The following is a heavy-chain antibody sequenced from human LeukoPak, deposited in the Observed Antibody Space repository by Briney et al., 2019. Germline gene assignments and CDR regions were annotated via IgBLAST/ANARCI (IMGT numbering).Heavy chain of an antibody. D-gene: IGHD6-19*01. CDR3: ARGGLSGYSSGWYPESQQADYYYGMDV. V-gene: IGHV4-59*08. CDR2: IYYSGST. J-gene: IGHJ6*02. CDR1: GGPISSYY. Sequence: PSETLSLTCTVSGGPISSYYWSWIRQPPGKGLEWIGYIYYSGSTNYNPSLKSRVTISVDTSKNQFSLKLSSVTAADTAVYYCARGGLSGYSSGWYPESQQADYYYGMDVWGQGTTVTVSS.